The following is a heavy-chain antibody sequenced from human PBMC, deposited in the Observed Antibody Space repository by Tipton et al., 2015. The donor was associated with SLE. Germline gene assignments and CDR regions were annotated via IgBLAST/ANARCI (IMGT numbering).Heavy chain of an antibody. CDR3: ARHGASGYSSSWYRDAFDI. CDR2: IYYSGST. D-gene: IGHD6-13*01. V-gene: IGHV4-39*01. J-gene: IGHJ3*02. Sequence: LRLSCTVSGGSISSSSYYWGWIRQPPGKGLEWIGSIYYSGSTYYNPSLKSRVTISVDTSKNQFSLKLSSVTAADTAVYYCARHGASGYSSSWYRDAFDIWGQETMVTVSS. CDR1: GGSISSSSYY.